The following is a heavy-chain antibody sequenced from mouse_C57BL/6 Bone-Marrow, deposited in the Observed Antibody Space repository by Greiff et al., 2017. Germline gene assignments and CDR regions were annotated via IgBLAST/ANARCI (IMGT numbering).Heavy chain of an antibody. J-gene: IGHJ4*01. V-gene: IGHV1-64*01. Sequence: VQLQQPGAELVKPGASVKLSCKASGYTFTSYWLHWVKQRPGQGLEWIGMIHPNSGSTYYNEKFKSKATLTVDKSSSTAYMQRSSLTSEDSAVYYCARWLLSYYAMDYWGQGTSVTVSS. CDR2: IHPNSGST. D-gene: IGHD2-3*01. CDR1: GYTFTSYW. CDR3: ARWLLSYYAMDY.